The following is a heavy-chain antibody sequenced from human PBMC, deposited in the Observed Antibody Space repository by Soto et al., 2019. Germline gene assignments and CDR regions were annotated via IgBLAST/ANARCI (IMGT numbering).Heavy chain of an antibody. CDR3: AREKILSSGTSYYYYSGMDV. J-gene: IGHJ6*02. CDR2: INPSDGT. CDR1: GYNFTSYY. V-gene: IGHV1-2*04. Sequence: GASVKVSCKASGYNFTSYYMQWLRQAPGQGFEWMGIINPSDGTSDYAQKVQGWVTMTRDTSISTAYTEPSRRRSDDTAVNYCAREKILSSGTSYYYYSGMDVWGQGTTVTVS. D-gene: IGHD3-22*01.